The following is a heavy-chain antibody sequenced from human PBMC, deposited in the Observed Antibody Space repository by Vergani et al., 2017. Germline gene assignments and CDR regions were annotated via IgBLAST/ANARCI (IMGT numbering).Heavy chain of an antibody. CDR1: GFTFSSYA. V-gene: IGHV3-30-3*02. CDR3: AKSSPWIAAAADS. D-gene: IGHD2-2*01. J-gene: IGHJ4*02. Sequence: QVKLVESGGGVVRPGRSLRLSCVASGFTFSSYALHWVRQAPGKGLGWVATISYHGSNPYYADSVKGRFAISRDSSNNTVSLHMNSLGPEDTAVYYCAKSSPWIAAAADSWGQGALVIVSS. CDR2: ISYHGSNP.